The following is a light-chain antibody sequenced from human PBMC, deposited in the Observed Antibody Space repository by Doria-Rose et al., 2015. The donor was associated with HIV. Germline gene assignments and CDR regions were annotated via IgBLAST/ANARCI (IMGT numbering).Light chain of an antibody. CDR3: QQRSNWPPLT. CDR2: DAS. J-gene: IGKJ4*01. V-gene: IGKV3-11*01. Sequence: ATLSLSPGERATLSCRASQSVSSYLAWYQQKPGQAPRLLIYDASNRATGIPARFSGSGSRTDFTLTISSLEPEDFAVYYCQQRSNWPPLTFGGGAKVEIK. CDR1: QSVSSY.